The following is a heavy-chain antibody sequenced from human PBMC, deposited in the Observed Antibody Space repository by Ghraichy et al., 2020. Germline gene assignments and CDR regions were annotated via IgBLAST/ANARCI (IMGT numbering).Heavy chain of an antibody. CDR1: NGSISSDGYS. V-gene: IGHV4-30-2*06. D-gene: IGHD5-24*01. CDR3: VRGVNCGIAKDGAPPCYFDYVVV. CDR2: IYLGGSP. J-gene: IGHJ6*03. Sequence: SLNISCSVSNGSISSDGYSWSWIRQSPGKGLEWIGNIYLGGSPSYNPSLQSRVTISLDKSKNQVSLKLTSVTAADTGVYYCVRGVNCGIAKDGAPPCYFDYVVVWGSATPVTAS.